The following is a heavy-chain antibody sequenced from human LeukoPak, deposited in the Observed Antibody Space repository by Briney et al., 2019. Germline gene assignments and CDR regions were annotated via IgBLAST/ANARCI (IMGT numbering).Heavy chain of an antibody. CDR3: ARGYYDSSGYFFDY. CDR1: GYTLTELS. J-gene: IGHJ4*02. CDR2: FDPEDGET. V-gene: IGHV1-24*01. Sequence: ASVKVSCKVSGYTLTELSMHWVRQAPGKGLEWMGGFDPEDGETIYAQKFQGRVTMTRDTSTSTVYMELSSLRSEDTAVYYCARGYYDSSGYFFDYWGQGTLVTVSS. D-gene: IGHD3-22*01.